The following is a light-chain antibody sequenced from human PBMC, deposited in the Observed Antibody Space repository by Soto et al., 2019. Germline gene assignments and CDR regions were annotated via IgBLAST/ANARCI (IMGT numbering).Light chain of an antibody. CDR2: GAS. Sequence: EIVLTQSPGTLSLSPAERVTLSCTASQSVTRSFLAWYQQKPGQAPRLLIYGASSRATGIPDRFSGSGSGTDFTRTISRLEPEDFAVYYCHQYGSSPQAFGPGTKVDIK. CDR1: QSVTRSF. CDR3: HQYGSSPQA. V-gene: IGKV3-20*01. J-gene: IGKJ3*01.